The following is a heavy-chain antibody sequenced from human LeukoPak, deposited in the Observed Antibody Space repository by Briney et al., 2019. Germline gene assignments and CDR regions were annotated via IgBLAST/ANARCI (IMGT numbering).Heavy chain of an antibody. CDR1: GGTFTSYG. Sequence: ASVKVSCKASGGTFTSYGISWVRQAPGQGLEWMGWISAYNGNTNYAQKLQGRVTMTTDTSTSTAYMELRSLRSDDTAVYYCARVPPDIVVVVAATDWGQGTLVTVSS. J-gene: IGHJ4*02. D-gene: IGHD2-15*01. CDR2: ISAYNGNT. CDR3: ARVPPDIVVVVAATD. V-gene: IGHV1-18*01.